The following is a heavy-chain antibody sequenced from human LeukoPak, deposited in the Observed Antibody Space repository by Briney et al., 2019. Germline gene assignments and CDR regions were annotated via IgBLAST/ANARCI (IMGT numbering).Heavy chain of an antibody. Sequence: SETLSLTCTVSGDSITTYYWSWIRQPPGKGLEWIAYIYYTGNTNYNPSLKSRVTISVDTSKNQFSLKLSSVTAADTAVYYCARDHDCTNGVCFPGWFDPWGQGTLVTVSS. V-gene: IGHV4-59*01. CDR1: GDSITTYY. D-gene: IGHD2-8*01. CDR2: IYYTGNT. J-gene: IGHJ5*02. CDR3: ARDHDCTNGVCFPGWFDP.